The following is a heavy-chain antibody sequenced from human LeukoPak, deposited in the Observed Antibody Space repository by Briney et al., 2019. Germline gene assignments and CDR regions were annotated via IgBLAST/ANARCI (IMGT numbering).Heavy chain of an antibody. D-gene: IGHD5-18*01. V-gene: IGHV3-30*18. Sequence: PGGSLRLSCAASGFTFSSYGMHWVRQAPGKGLEWVAVISYDGSNKYYADSVKGRFTISRDNSKNTLYLQMNSLRAEDTAVYYCAKGGYSYGSGFDYWGQGTLVTVSS. CDR2: ISYDGSNK. CDR1: GFTFSSYG. CDR3: AKGGYSYGSGFDY. J-gene: IGHJ4*02.